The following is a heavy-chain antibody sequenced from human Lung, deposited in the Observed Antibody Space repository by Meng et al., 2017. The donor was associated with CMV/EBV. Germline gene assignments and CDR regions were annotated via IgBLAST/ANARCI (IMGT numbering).Heavy chain of an antibody. CDR1: GGXISSSSYY. J-gene: IGHJ4*02. Sequence: LXCTVSGGXISSSSYYWGWIRQPPGKGLEWIGSIYYSGSTYYNPSLKSRVTISVDTSKNQFSLKLSSVTAADTAVYYCARQGSVYYYDSSGQSPDYWXQGTXVTVSS. V-gene: IGHV4-39*01. D-gene: IGHD3-22*01. CDR3: ARQGSVYYYDSSGQSPDY. CDR2: IYYSGST.